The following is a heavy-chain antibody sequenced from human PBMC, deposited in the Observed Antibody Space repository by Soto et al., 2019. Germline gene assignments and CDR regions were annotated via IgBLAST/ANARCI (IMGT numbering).Heavy chain of an antibody. CDR1: GFTFSSYE. CDR2: ISSSGSTI. V-gene: IGHV3-48*03. CDR3: ARVKGGSWEPTDY. Sequence: EVQLVESGGGLVQPGGSLRLSCAASGFTFSSYEMNWVRQAPGKGLEWVSYISSSGSTIYYADSVKVRFTISRDNAKNSLYTTMNSLRAEETDVDYCARVKGGSWEPTDYSGQGTLVTVSS. D-gene: IGHD2-15*01. J-gene: IGHJ4*02.